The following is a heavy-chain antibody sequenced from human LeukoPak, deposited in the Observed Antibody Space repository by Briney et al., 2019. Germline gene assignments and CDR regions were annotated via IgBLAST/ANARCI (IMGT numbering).Heavy chain of an antibody. CDR1: GFTFSSNS. Sequence: GGSLRLSCAASGFTFSSNSMNWVRQAPGKGLEWVSYISSDISTIYYADSVKGRFTISRDNAKNSLYLQMNSLRVEDTAVYYCARASGWNYPSNYWGQGTLVTVSS. D-gene: IGHD1-7*01. CDR2: ISSDISTI. CDR3: ARASGWNYPSNY. V-gene: IGHV3-48*01. J-gene: IGHJ4*02.